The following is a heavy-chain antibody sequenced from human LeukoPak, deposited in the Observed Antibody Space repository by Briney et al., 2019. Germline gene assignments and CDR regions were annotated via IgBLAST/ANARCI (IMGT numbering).Heavy chain of an antibody. D-gene: IGHD3-3*01. CDR2: INHSGST. J-gene: IGHJ5*02. CDR3: ARVLYYDFWSGYRNNWFDP. Sequence: NPSETLSLTCAVYGGSFSGYYWSWIRQPPGKGLEWIGEINHSGSTNYNPSLKSRVTISVDTSKNQFSLKLSSVTAADTAVYYCARVLYYDFWSGYRNNWFDPWGQGTLVTVSS. V-gene: IGHV4-34*01. CDR1: GGSFSGYY.